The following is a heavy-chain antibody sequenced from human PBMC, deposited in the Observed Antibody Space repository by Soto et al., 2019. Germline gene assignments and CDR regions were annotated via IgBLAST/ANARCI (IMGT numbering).Heavy chain of an antibody. V-gene: IGHV3-23*01. Sequence: EVQLLESGGGLVQPGGSLRLAFAATGFTFNNYAMSWIRQTPGKGLEWVSTISGITGTTYYAESVRGRFTIARDNSKDSLYLQMNSLRAEDTAVYYCAKADKQTCSNIPCYDFESWGQGALVAVSS. CDR2: ISGITGTT. J-gene: IGHJ4*02. CDR1: GFTFNNYA. D-gene: IGHD2-2*01. CDR3: AKADKQTCSNIPCYDFES.